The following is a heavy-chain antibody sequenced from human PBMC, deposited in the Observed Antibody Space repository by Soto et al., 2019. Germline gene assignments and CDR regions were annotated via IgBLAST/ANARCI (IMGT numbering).Heavy chain of an antibody. D-gene: IGHD3-3*01. CDR3: AKGGILGGFDY. Sequence: PGGSLRLSCAASGFTFSSYAMSWVRQAPGKGLEWVSDISGSGGSTYYADSVKGRFTISRDNSKDTLNLQMNSLRAEDTAVYYCAKGGILGGFDYWGQGTLVTVSS. J-gene: IGHJ4*02. CDR1: GFTFSSYA. CDR2: ISGSGGST. V-gene: IGHV3-23*01.